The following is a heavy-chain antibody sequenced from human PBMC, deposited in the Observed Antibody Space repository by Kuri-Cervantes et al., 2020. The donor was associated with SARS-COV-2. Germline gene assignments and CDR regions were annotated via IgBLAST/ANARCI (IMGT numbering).Heavy chain of an antibody. CDR3: ARLGNIWFGELLTPLPDQ. CDR1: GYNFTSYW. CDR2: IYPGDSDT. D-gene: IGHD3-10*01. J-gene: IGHJ4*02. V-gene: IGHV5-51*01. Sequence: GESLKISCKGSGYNFTSYWIGWVRQMPGKGLEWMGIIYPGDSDTRYSPSFQGQVTISADKSISTAYLQWSSLKASDTAMYYCARLGNIWFGELLTPLPDQWGQGTLVTVSS.